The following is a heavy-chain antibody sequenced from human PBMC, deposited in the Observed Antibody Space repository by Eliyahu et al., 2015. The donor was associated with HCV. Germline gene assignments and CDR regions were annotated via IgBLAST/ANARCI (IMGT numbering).Heavy chain of an antibody. CDR3: AINPSELLPHYYYYGMDV. Sequence: PGQGLEWMGGIIPIFGTANYAQKFQGRVTITADESTSTAYMELSSLRSEDTAVYYCAINPSELLPHYYYYGMDVWGQGTTVTVSS. J-gene: IGHJ6*02. D-gene: IGHD2-15*01. V-gene: IGHV1-69*01. CDR2: IIPIFGTA.